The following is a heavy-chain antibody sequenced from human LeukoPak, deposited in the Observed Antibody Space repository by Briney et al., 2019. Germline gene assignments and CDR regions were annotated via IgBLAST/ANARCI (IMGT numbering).Heavy chain of an antibody. CDR2: IYYSGST. J-gene: IGHJ6*02. CDR1: GGSISSYY. V-gene: IGHV4-59*01. CDR3: ARDEGGSSWSLGGMDV. Sequence: PSETLSPTCTVSGGSISSYYWSWIRQPPGKGLEWIGYIYYSGSTNYNPSLKSRVTISVDTSKNQFSLKLSSVTAADTAVYYCARDEGGSSWSLGGMDVWGQGTTVTVSS. D-gene: IGHD6-13*01.